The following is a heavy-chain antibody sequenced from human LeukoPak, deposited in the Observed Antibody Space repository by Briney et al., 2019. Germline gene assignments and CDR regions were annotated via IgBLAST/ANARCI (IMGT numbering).Heavy chain of an antibody. V-gene: IGHV1-46*01. D-gene: IGHD6-13*01. CDR3: ARGRYSSSWYGLYYYYYMDV. CDR2: INPSGGST. J-gene: IGHJ6*03. Sequence: ASVKVSCKASGYTFTSYYMHWVRQAPGQGLEWMGIINPSGGSTSYAQKFQGRVTMTRDMSTSTVYMELSSLRSEDTAVYYCARGRYSSSWYGLYYYYYMDVWGKGTTVTVSS. CDR1: GYTFTSYY.